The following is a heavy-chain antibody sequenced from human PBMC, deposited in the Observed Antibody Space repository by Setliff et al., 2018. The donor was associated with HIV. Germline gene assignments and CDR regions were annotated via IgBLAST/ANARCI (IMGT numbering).Heavy chain of an antibody. Sequence: SLRLSCGASGFTFRNYWMTWVRQAPGRGLECVANIKEDGSEKYYVDSVKGRFTISRDNAKDSLYLQMNNLRAEDTAVYYCARDATRGGDMDVWGKGITVTVSS. CDR3: ARDATRGGDMDV. CDR1: GFTFRNYW. V-gene: IGHV3-7*01. D-gene: IGHD2-15*01. J-gene: IGHJ6*03. CDR2: IKEDGSEK.